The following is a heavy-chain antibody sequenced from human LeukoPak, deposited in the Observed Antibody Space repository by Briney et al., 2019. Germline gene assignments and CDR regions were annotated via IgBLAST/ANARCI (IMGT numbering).Heavy chain of an antibody. D-gene: IGHD3-22*01. J-gene: IGHJ4*02. Sequence: GGSLRLSCAASGFTFSSYAMSWVRQAPGKGLEWVSAISGSGGSTYYADSVKGRFTISRDNSKNTLDLQVNSLRAEDTAVYYCARPLGGSSGYYQPFDYWGQGNLVTVSS. CDR2: ISGSGGST. CDR3: ARPLGGSSGYYQPFDY. CDR1: GFTFSSYA. V-gene: IGHV3-23*01.